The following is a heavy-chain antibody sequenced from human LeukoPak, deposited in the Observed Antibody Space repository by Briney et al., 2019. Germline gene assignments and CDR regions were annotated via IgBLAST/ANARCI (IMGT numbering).Heavy chain of an antibody. D-gene: IGHD1-7*01. CDR3: ARVNYPYYYYGMDV. J-gene: IGHJ6*02. CDR2: ISYDGSNK. V-gene: IGHV3-30-3*01. CDR1: GFTFSSYA. Sequence: GGSLRLSCAASGFTFSSYAMHWVRQAPGKGLEWVAVISYDGSNKYYADSVKGRFTISRDNSKNTLYLQMNSLRAEDTAVYYCARVNYPYYYYGMDVWGQGTTVTVSS.